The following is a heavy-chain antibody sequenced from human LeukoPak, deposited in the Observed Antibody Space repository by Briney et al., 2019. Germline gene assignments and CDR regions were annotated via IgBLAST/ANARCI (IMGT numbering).Heavy chain of an antibody. CDR2: ISGDGGGYT. J-gene: IGHJ4*02. CDR3: AKDLTSGSGSYDY. CDR1: GFTFTDYA. V-gene: IGHV3-23*01. Sequence: GGSLRLSCTASGFTFTDYAMSWVRQAPGEGLEWISAISGDGGGYTYYADSVKGRFTISRVNSKNTLYLEMNSLRAEDTAVYYCAKDLTSGSGSYDYWGQGTLVTVSS. D-gene: IGHD3-10*01.